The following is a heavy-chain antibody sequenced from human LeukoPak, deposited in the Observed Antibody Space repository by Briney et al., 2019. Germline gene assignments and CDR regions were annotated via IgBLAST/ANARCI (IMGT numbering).Heavy chain of an antibody. J-gene: IGHJ4*02. D-gene: IGHD6-6*01. CDR3: AGDRSSSGGLEY. CDR1: GFSFSRYW. CDR2: IKQDGSEK. V-gene: IGHV3-7*05. Sequence: GGSLRLSCAAPGFSFSRYWMTWVRQAPGKGLEWVGNIKQDGSEKWYVDSVKGRFTISRDNAENSLYLEMNSLRAEDTAVYYCAGDRSSSGGLEYWGQGTLVTVSS.